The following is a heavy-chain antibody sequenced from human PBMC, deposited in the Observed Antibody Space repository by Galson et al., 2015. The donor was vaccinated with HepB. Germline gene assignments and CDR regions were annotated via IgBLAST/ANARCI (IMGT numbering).Heavy chain of an antibody. CDR2: ISYDGSNK. V-gene: IGHV3-30*18. J-gene: IGHJ4*02. D-gene: IGHD1-1*01. CDR3: AKGRQSQLAIFDY. CDR1: GFTFSSYG. Sequence: SLRLSCAASGFTFSSYGMHWVRQAPGKGLEWVAVISYDGSNKYYADSVKGRFTISRDNSKNTLYLQMNSLRAEDTAVYYCAKGRQSQLAIFDYWGQGTLVTVSS.